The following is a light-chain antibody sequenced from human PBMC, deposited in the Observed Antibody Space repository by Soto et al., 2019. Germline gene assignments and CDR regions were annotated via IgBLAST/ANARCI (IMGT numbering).Light chain of an antibody. CDR3: HQYDSWT. J-gene: IGKJ1*01. V-gene: IGKV3-20*01. CDR1: QSFNSIY. Sequence: ELLCPQSPGTQSFAPVASSQLSCRASQSFNSIYLAWYQQKPGQATRLLIYGASSRATGIPDRFSGSGSGTDLTLTISRLEPEDFAVYYCHQYDSWTGGKGNQVDIK. CDR2: GAS.